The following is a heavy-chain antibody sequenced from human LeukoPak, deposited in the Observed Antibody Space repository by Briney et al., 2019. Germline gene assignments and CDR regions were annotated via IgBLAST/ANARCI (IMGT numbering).Heavy chain of an antibody. CDR3: ARGNYLDY. CDR2: ISSGSSTI. CDR1: GFTFSSNS. Sequence: AGGSLRLSCAASGFTFSSNSLNWVRQAPGKGLEWVSYISSGSSTIYYADSVKGRFTISRDNAKNSLYLQMDSLRAEDTAVYYCARGNYLDYWGQGSLVTVSS. J-gene: IGHJ4*02. V-gene: IGHV3-48*04.